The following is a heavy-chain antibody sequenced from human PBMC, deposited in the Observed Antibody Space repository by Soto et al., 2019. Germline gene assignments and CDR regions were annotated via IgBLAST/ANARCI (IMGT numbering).Heavy chain of an antibody. Sequence: GGSLRLSCAASGFTFSDYHMSWIRQAPGKGLEWVSYISSSGSTIYYADSVKGRFTISRDNAKNSLYLQMNSLRAEDTAVYYCAGEASVGPGIAPYYYYYMDVWGKGTTVTVSS. CDR3: AGEASVGPGIAPYYYYYMDV. V-gene: IGHV3-11*01. CDR2: ISSSGSTI. D-gene: IGHD2-21*01. CDR1: GFTFSDYH. J-gene: IGHJ6*03.